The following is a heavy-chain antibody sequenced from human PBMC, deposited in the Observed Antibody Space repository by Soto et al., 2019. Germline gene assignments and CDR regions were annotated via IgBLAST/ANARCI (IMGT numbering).Heavy chain of an antibody. J-gene: IGHJ5*02. CDR1: GGSISSFGYS. V-gene: IGHV4-30-2*01. D-gene: IGHD2-2*01. CDR2: IYHSGST. Sequence: SETLSLTCAVSGGSISSFGYSWSWIRQPPGKGLEWIGYIYHSGSTYYNPSLKSRVTISVDRSKNQFSLKLSSVTAADTAVYYCARSVIVVVPAAMSIWFDPWGQGTLVTVSS. CDR3: ARSVIVVVPAAMSIWFDP.